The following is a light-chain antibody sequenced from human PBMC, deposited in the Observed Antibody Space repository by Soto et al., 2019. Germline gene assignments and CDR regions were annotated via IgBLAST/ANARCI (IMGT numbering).Light chain of an antibody. J-gene: IGKJ1*01. Sequence: NLSLSPGERATLSCRASQSIGTNYVAWFQQKPGQAPTLLIYAASRRATGIPDRFSGSGSGTEFTLTISRLEPEDFAVYFCQQYSSTPRTFGQGTKV. V-gene: IGKV3-20*01. CDR2: AAS. CDR3: QQYSSTPRT. CDR1: QSIGTNY.